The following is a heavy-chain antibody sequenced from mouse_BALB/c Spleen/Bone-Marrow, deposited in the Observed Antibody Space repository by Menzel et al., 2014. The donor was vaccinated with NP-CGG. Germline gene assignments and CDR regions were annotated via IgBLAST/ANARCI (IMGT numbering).Heavy chain of an antibody. V-gene: IGHV3-8*02. Sequence: DVHLVESGPSLVKPSQTLSHTCSVTGDSITSSYWNWIRKFPGNKLEYMGYISYSGNAYYNPSLKSRISLTRDTSKNQYYLQLNSVTTEDTATYFCARGNGYHFDYWGQGTTLTVSS. D-gene: IGHD1-2*01. CDR3: ARGNGYHFDY. CDR1: GDSITSSY. J-gene: IGHJ2*01. CDR2: ISYSGNA.